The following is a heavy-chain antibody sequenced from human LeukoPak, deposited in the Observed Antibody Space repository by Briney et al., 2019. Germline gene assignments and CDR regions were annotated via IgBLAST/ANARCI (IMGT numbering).Heavy chain of an antibody. CDR1: GFTFSSYA. Sequence: PGGSLRLSCAASGFTFSSYAMHWVRQAPGKGLEWVAVISYDGSNKYYADSVKGRFTISRDNPKNTLYLRMNSPRPEDTAVYYCAKEFRHKFEYWGQGTLVTVSS. V-gene: IGHV3-30*04. J-gene: IGHJ4*02. CDR3: AKEFRHKFEY. CDR2: ISYDGSNK.